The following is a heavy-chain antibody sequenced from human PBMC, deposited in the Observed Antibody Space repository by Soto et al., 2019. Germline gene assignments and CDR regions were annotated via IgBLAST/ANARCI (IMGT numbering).Heavy chain of an antibody. CDR1: GGSFSGYY. CDR3: ARSGVKYYDFWSGPIGDAFDI. V-gene: IGHV4-34*01. J-gene: IGHJ3*02. CDR2: INHSGST. D-gene: IGHD3-3*01. Sequence: QVQLQQWGAGLLKPSETLSLTCAVYGGSFSGYYWSWIRQPPGKGLEWIGEINHSGSTNYNPSLKSRVTISVDTSKNHFSLKLSSVTAADTAVYYCARSGVKYYDFWSGPIGDAFDIWGQGTMVTVSS.